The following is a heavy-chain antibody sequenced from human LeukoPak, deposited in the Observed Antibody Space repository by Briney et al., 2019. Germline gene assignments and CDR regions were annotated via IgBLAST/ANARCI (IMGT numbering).Heavy chain of an antibody. Sequence: PGGSLRLSCAASGFTFSSYEMNWVRQAPGKGLEWVSHIISSGSTIYYADSVEGRFTISRDNAQNSLYLQMNSLRAEDTAVYYCAREGAWDYGGRGVYFDYWGQGTLVTVSS. CDR3: AREGAWDYGGRGVYFDY. CDR1: GFTFSSYE. CDR2: IISSGSTI. J-gene: IGHJ4*02. V-gene: IGHV3-48*03. D-gene: IGHD4-23*01.